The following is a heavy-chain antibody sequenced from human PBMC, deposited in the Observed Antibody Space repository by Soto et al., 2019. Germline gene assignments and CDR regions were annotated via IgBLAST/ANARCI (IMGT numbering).Heavy chain of an antibody. D-gene: IGHD4-17*01. J-gene: IGHJ4*02. Sequence: QVQLAESGGGVVQPGRSLRLSCAASGFSITTYGMHWVRQAPGKGLEWVAYIWYDGSNKYYADSVKGRFTISRDTSKNTVYLEMTSLRVEDPAVYYCARDNVGYADYDYWGQGTLVTVSS. CDR3: ARDNVGYADYDY. CDR1: GFSITTYG. V-gene: IGHV3-33*01. CDR2: IWYDGSNK.